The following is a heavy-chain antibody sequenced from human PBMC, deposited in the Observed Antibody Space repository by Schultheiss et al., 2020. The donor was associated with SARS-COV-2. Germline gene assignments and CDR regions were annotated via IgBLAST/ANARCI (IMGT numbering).Heavy chain of an antibody. CDR3: ARKARRQLAPFFDY. CDR2: ISAYNGNT. V-gene: IGHV1-18*01. J-gene: IGHJ4*02. CDR1: GYTFTSYD. D-gene: IGHD1-1*01. Sequence: ASVKVSCKASGYTFTSYDINWVRQAPGQGLEWMGWISAYNGNTNYAQKLQGRVTMTTDTSTSTAYMELRSLRSDDTAVYYCARKARRQLAPFFDYWGQGTLVTVSS.